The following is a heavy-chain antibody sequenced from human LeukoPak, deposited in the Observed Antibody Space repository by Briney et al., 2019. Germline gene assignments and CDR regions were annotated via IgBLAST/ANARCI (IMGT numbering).Heavy chain of an antibody. CDR2: ISGSGGST. J-gene: IGHJ4*02. CDR3: AKPLKPAVAAFDY. D-gene: IGHD6-19*01. Sequence: EGSLRLSCAASGFTFSSYAMSWVRQAPGKGLEWVSAISGSGGSTYYADSVKGRFTISRDNSKNTLYLQMNSLRAEDTAVYYCAKPLKPAVAAFDYWGQGTLVTVSS. CDR1: GFTFSSYA. V-gene: IGHV3-23*01.